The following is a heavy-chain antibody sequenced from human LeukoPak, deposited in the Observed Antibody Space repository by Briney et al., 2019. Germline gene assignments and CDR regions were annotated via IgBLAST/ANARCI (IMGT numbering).Heavy chain of an antibody. CDR3: AREYCSGGICYAYFDY. D-gene: IGHD2-15*01. V-gene: IGHV1-2*06. J-gene: IGHJ4*02. CDR2: INPNSGGT. Sequence: GASVKVSCKASGYTFTGYYMHWVRQAPGQGLEWMGRINPNSGGTNYAQKFQGRVTMTRDTSISTAYMELSRLRSDDTAVYYCAREYCSGGICYAYFDYWGQGTLVTVSS. CDR1: GYTFTGYY.